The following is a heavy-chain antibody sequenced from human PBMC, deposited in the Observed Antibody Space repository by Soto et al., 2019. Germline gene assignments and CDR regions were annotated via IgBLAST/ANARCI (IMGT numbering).Heavy chain of an antibody. CDR3: AKDAPGSGWLSDY. CDR1: GFTFSIYA. CDR2: IGGSGGGA. V-gene: IGHV3-23*01. D-gene: IGHD3-22*01. Sequence: LRLSCAASGFTFSIYAMSWVRQAPGKGLEWVSTIGGSGGGATYADFVRGRFTVSRDNSRNTLYLQMNSLRAEDTAIYYCAKDAPGSGWLSDYWGRGTLVTVSS. J-gene: IGHJ4*02.